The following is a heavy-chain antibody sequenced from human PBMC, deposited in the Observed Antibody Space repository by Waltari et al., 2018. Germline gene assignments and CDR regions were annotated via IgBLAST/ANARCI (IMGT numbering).Heavy chain of an antibody. CDR3: AAEKWERQGGYYYYGMDV. Sequence: QVQLVQSGAEVKKPGASVKVSCKASGYTFTSCDINWVRPVSGQGRGWMGWMNPNRGKPNTAQEFQGRVTMTMDIATGKAYMDLSSLTSEDTAVYYCAAEKWERQGGYYYYGMDVWGQGTTVTVS. J-gene: IGHJ6*02. CDR1: GYTFTSCD. CDR2: MNPNRGKP. D-gene: IGHD1-26*01. V-gene: IGHV1-8*01.